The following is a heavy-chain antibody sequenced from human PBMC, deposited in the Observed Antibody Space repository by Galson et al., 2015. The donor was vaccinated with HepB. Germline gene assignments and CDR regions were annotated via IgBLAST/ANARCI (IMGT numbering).Heavy chain of an antibody. CDR1: GFSLSTTEMR. Sequence: VKPTQTLTLTCTFSGFSLSTTEMRVSWIRQPSGKALEWLARIDWDDDKFYSTSLKTRLTISKDTSKNQVVLTMTNMDPVDTATYYCARSGYSSGWYPWYFDLWGRGTLVTVSS. CDR3: ARSGYSSGWYPWYFDL. J-gene: IGHJ2*01. V-gene: IGHV2-70*04. CDR2: IDWDDDK. D-gene: IGHD6-19*01.